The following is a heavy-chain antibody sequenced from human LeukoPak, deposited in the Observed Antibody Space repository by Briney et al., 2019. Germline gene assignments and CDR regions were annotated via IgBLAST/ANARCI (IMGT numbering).Heavy chain of an antibody. Sequence: ASVKVSCKASGYTFTGYYMHWVRQAPGKGLEWMGGFDPEDGETIYAQKFQGRVTMTEDTSTDTAYMELSSLRSEDTAVYYCATRAPTGYSSSWYGYYFDYWGQGTLVTVSS. CDR1: GYTFTGYY. J-gene: IGHJ4*02. CDR3: ATRAPTGYSSSWYGYYFDY. D-gene: IGHD6-13*01. CDR2: FDPEDGET. V-gene: IGHV1-24*01.